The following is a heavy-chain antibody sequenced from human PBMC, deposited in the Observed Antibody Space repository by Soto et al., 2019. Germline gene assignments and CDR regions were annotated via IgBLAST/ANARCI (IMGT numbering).Heavy chain of an antibody. D-gene: IGHD3-22*01. CDR3: ARDAYFDSSGYDY. Sequence: QVQLQESGPGLVEPSQTLFLTCTVSGGSISSADYHWSWIRQPPGKGLEWIGYIYYSGSTYYNSSLESRLTISVDTSKDQFSLKLSSVTAADTAVYYCARDAYFDSSGYDYWGQGTLVTVSS. CDR1: GGSISSADYH. V-gene: IGHV4-30-4*01. J-gene: IGHJ4*02. CDR2: IYYSGST.